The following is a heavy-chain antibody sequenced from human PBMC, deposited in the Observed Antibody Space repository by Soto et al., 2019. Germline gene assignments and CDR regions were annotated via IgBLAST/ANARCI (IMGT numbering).Heavy chain of an antibody. D-gene: IGHD2-15*01. CDR2: VSDSGGST. CDR1: GFTFSSYA. CDR3: AGDCSGGSCPRDY. Sequence: GGSLRLSCAASGFTFSSYAMSWVRQAPGKGLEWVSAVSDSGGSTYYADSVKGRFTISRDNSKNTLYLQMNSLRAEDTAVYYCAGDCSGGSCPRDYWGQGTLVTVSS. J-gene: IGHJ4*02. V-gene: IGHV3-23*01.